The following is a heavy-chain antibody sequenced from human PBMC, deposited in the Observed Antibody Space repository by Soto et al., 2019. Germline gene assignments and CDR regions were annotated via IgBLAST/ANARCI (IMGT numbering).Heavy chain of an antibody. J-gene: IGHJ4*02. CDR1: GVSFSGYY. V-gene: IGHV4-34*01. CDR3: ARDQVGYSYGLFDY. Sequence: SGTLSLSCAVYGVSFSGYYWRWIRQPPGKGLEWIGEINHSGSTNYNPSLKSRVTISVDTSKNQFSLKLSSVTAADTAVYYCARDQVGYSYGLFDYWGQGTLVTVSS. D-gene: IGHD5-18*01. CDR2: INHSGST.